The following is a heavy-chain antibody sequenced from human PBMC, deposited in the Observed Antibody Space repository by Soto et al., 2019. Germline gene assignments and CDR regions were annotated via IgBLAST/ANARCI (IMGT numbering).Heavy chain of an antibody. CDR2: INHSGST. D-gene: IGHD4-17*01. J-gene: IGHJ5*02. V-gene: IGHV4-34*01. Sequence: QVQLQQWGAGLLKPSETLSLTCAVYGGSFSGYYWSWIRQPPGKGLEWIGEINHSGSTNYNPSLKSRVTISVDTSKNQFSLKLSSVTAADTAVYYCARGPNYGGGPWGQGTLVPVSS. CDR3: ARGPNYGGGP. CDR1: GGSFSGYY.